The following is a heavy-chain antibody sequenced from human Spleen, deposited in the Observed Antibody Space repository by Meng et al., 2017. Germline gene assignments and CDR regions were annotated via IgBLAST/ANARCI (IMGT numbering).Heavy chain of an antibody. D-gene: IGHD3-10*02. CDR1: GDSISRNTW. J-gene: IGHJ4*02. CDR2: IYHGGST. V-gene: IGHV4-4*02. Sequence: QVQLQESGPGLLKALGTLSLTCAVSGDSISRNTWWSWVRQPPGKGLEWIGEIYHGGSTNYIPSLKSRVTISIDKSKNQFSLDLSSVTAADTAVYYCTRNSYDSRHYVLGFWGQGTLVTVSS. CDR3: TRNSYDSRHYVLGF.